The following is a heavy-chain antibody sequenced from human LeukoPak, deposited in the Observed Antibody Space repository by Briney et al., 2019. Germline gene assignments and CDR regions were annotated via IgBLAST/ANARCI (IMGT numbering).Heavy chain of an antibody. V-gene: IGHV4-59*01. CDR3: ATLGSFDY. CDR1: GVSISSYY. D-gene: IGHD7-27*01. J-gene: IGHJ4*02. Sequence: KPSETLSLTCTVSGVSISSYYWSWIRQPPGKGLEWIGYRYYRGSTNYNPSHKSRVTISVDTSKNQFSLKLSSVTAADTAVYYCATLGSFDYWGQGTLVTVSS. CDR2: RYYRGST.